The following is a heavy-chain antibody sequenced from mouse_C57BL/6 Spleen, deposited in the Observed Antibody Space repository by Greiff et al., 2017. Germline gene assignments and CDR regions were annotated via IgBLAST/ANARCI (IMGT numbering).Heavy chain of an antibody. V-gene: IGHV1-64*01. CDR3: AREGYGSSYRYYFDY. J-gene: IGHJ2*01. CDR2: IHPNSGST. Sequence: QVQLQQPGAELVKPGASVKLSCKASGYTFTSYWMHWVKQRPGQGLEWIGMIHPNSGSTNYNEKFKSKATLTVDKSSSTAYMQLSSLTSEDSAVYYCAREGYGSSYRYYFDYWGQGTTLTVSS. CDR1: GYTFTSYW. D-gene: IGHD1-1*01.